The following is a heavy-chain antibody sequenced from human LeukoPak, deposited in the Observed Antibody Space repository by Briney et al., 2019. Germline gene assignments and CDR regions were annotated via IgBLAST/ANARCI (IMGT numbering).Heavy chain of an antibody. CDR1: GGAFSSYA. J-gene: IGHJ4*02. Sequence: SVKVSCKASGGAFSSYAISWVRQAPGQGLEWMGRIIPILGIANYAQKFQGRVTITADKSTSTAYMELSSLRSEDTAVYYCARDLPTVTAEVWGQGTLVTVSS. D-gene: IGHD2-21*02. V-gene: IGHV1-69*04. CDR3: ARDLPTVTAEV. CDR2: IIPILGIA.